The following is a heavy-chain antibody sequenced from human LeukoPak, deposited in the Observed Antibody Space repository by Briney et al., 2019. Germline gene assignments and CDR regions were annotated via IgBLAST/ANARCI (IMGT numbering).Heavy chain of an antibody. D-gene: IGHD3-22*01. CDR3: AKAAVNYYDSSGYSDY. J-gene: IGHJ4*02. CDR1: GFTFDDYA. CDR2: ISWNSGSI. Sequence: PGGSLRLSCAASGFTFDDYAMHWVRQAPGKGLEWVSGISWNSGSIGYADSVKGRFTISRDNAKNSLYLQMNSLRAEDTALYYCAKAAVNYYDSSGYSDYWGQGTLVTVSS. V-gene: IGHV3-9*01.